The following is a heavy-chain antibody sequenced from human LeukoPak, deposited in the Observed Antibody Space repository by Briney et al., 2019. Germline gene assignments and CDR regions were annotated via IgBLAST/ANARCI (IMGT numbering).Heavy chain of an antibody. CDR3: ARVAPHYAPPYDAFDI. J-gene: IGHJ3*02. CDR2: IYSGGST. Sequence: GGSLRLSCAASGFTVSSNYMSWVRQAPGKGLEWVSVIYSGGSTYYADSVKGRFTISRDNSKNTLYLQMNSLRAEDTAVYYCARVAPHYAPPYDAFDIWGQGTMVTVSS. D-gene: IGHD2-2*01. V-gene: IGHV3-53*01. CDR1: GFTVSSNY.